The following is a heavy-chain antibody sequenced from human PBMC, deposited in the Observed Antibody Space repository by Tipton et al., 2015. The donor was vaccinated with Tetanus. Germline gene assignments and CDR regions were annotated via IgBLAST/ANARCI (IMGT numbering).Heavy chain of an antibody. J-gene: IGHJ4*02. V-gene: IGHV3-33*08. CDR3: AREADCSGGSCFSGDFDN. CDR2: SWYDGTDK. D-gene: IGHD2-15*01. CDR1: GITFSSRS. Sequence: SLRLSCAVSGITFSSRSMNWVRQAPGKGLEWVAVSWYDGTDKYYADSVKGRFTISRDNSKNTLYLQMNSLRAEDTAVYYCAREADCSGGSCFSGDFDNWGQGTQVTVSS.